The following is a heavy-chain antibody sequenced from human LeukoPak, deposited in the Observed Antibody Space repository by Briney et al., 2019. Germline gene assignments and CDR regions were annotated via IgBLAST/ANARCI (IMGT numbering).Heavy chain of an antibody. CDR1: GFTFSNAW. V-gene: IGHV3-15*01. Sequence: GGSLRLSCAAPGFTFSNAWMNWVRQAPGKGLEWIGRVKRKTDGGSTDYAAPVKGRFTISRDDSKNTLYLQMNSLKTEDTAVYYCTTTVGGSSWIDYWGQGTLVTVSS. CDR2: VKRKTDGGST. D-gene: IGHD6-13*01. J-gene: IGHJ4*02. CDR3: TTTVGGSSWIDY.